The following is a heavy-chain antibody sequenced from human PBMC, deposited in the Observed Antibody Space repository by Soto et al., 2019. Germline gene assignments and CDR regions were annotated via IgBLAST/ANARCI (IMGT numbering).Heavy chain of an antibody. V-gene: IGHV4-59*01. D-gene: IGHD3-10*01. CDR1: GGSISSYY. Sequence: SETLSLTCTVSGGSISSYYWSWIRQPPGKGLEWIGYIYYSGSTNYNPSLKSRVTISVDTSKNQFSLKLSSVTAADTAVYYCARLWGGAFDIWGQGTMVTLSS. CDR2: IYYSGST. J-gene: IGHJ3*02. CDR3: ARLWGGAFDI.